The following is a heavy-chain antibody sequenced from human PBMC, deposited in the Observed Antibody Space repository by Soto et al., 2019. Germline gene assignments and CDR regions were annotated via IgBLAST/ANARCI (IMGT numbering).Heavy chain of an antibody. V-gene: IGHV4-39*02. CDR1: GGSISSSSYY. D-gene: IGHD3-10*01. CDR2: IFYSGST. J-gene: IGHJ6*02. Sequence: SETLSLTCTVSGGSISSSSYYWGWIRQPPGKGLEWIGSIFYSGSTYYNPSLKSRVTISVDTSKNQFSLKLSSVTAADTAVYYCARDYGTYYYGSGKTYYYYGMDVWGQGTTVTVSS. CDR3: ARDYGTYYYGSGKTYYYYGMDV.